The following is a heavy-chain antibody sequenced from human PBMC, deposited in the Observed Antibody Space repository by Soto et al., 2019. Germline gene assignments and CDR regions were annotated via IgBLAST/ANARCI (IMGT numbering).Heavy chain of an antibody. Sequence: GASVKVSCKASGYTFTGYYMHWVRQAPGQGLEWMGWINPNSGGTNYAQKFQGRATMIRDTSISTAYMELSRLRSDDTAVYYCARDSLAAAKNNWFDPWGQGTLVTVSS. V-gene: IGHV1-2*02. D-gene: IGHD6-13*01. CDR2: INPNSGGT. CDR1: GYTFTGYY. CDR3: ARDSLAAAKNNWFDP. J-gene: IGHJ5*02.